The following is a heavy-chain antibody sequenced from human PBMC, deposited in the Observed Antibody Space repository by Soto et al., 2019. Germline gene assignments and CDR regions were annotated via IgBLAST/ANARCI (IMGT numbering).Heavy chain of an antibody. CDR1: GYTFTNYG. CDR3: ARDRGSIVVSGNFDY. D-gene: IGHD2-15*01. CDR2: ISGYNGNT. V-gene: IGHV1-18*01. J-gene: IGHJ4*02. Sequence: ASVKVSCKASGYTFTNYGISWVRQAPRQGLEWMGWISGYNGNTNYAQKLQGRVTMTTDTSTSTAYMELRSLRSDDTAVYYCARDRGSIVVSGNFDYWGQGTLVTVSS.